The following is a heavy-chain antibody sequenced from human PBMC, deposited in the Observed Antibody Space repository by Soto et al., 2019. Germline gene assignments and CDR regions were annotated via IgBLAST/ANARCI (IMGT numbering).Heavy chain of an antibody. CDR2: ISSRSLTI. D-gene: IGHD4-17*01. Sequence: EVQLVESGGVLGQPGGSLRLSCAASVFTFNNHNMNWVRQAPGKGLVWVSFISSRSLTIYYADYVKGRFTISRDNNKNSLYLQMNSLRAEDTAVYYCASDLYGDYAKDYWGQGTLVTVAS. V-gene: IGHV3-48*01. J-gene: IGHJ4*02. CDR1: VFTFNNHN. CDR3: ASDLYGDYAKDY.